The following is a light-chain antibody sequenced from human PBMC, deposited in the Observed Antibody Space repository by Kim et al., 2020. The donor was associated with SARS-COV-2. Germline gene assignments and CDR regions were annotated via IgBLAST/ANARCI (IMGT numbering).Light chain of an antibody. CDR2: AAS. V-gene: IGKV1-6*01. CDR3: LQDYTYPRT. CDR1: QGIRNV. J-gene: IGKJ1*01. Sequence: ASVGDRVTITCRASQGIRNVLGWYQQTPGKAPNLLIYAASNLQSGVPSRFSGSGSGTDFTLTISSLQPEDFATYYCLQDYTYPRTFGQGTKVDIK.